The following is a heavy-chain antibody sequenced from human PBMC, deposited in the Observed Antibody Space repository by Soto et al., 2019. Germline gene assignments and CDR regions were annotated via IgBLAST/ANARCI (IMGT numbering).Heavy chain of an antibody. CDR2: ISGSGAGR. V-gene: IGHV3-23*01. CDR3: AKANVHYGSGDYSHHLLDY. J-gene: IGHJ4*02. Sequence: EVQLLESGGGLVQPGGSLRLSCAASGFIFTSYALTWVRQAPGKVLEWVSGISGSGAGRNYADSVKGRFTIYRDNSENTRYLQMNSLRGEVTAIYYCAKANVHYGSGDYSHHLLDYWGQVTLVTVSS. CDR1: GFIFTSYA. D-gene: IGHD3-22*01.